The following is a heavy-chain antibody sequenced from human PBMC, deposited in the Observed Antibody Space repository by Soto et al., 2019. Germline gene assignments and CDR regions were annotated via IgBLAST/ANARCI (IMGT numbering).Heavy chain of an antibody. J-gene: IGHJ3*02. D-gene: IGHD1-26*01. CDR1: GGSISSYY. CDR2: IYYSGST. CDR3: ARRWGYAFDI. Sequence: QVQLQESGPGLVKPSETLSLTCTVSGGSISSYYWSWIRQPPGKGLEWIGYIYYSGSTNYNPSLNSGVPIAXDTSKNQFSLKLSSVTAADTAVYYCARRWGYAFDIWGQGTMVTVSS. V-gene: IGHV4-59*08.